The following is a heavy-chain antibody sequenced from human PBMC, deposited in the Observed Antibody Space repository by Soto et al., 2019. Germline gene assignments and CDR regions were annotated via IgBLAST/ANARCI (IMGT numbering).Heavy chain of an antibody. CDR3: ARNYGGNAQFFDL. CDR2: FFHTGTA. CDR1: GDALSRHY. V-gene: IGHV4-59*11. Sequence: QVQLQESGPGLVKPSETLSLTCSVSGDALSRHYWSWIRQSPGKGLEWLGYFFHTGTALYNPSLKRRVSMSVATSKNQFSLRLTSVIPADTAVYFCARNYGGNAQFFDLWGRGTLVTVSS. J-gene: IGHJ2*01. D-gene: IGHD4-17*01.